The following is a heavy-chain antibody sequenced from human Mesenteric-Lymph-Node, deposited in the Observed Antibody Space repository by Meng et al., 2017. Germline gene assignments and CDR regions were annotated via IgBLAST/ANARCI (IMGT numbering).Heavy chain of an antibody. CDR3: ASRDIYSFDF. V-gene: IGHV3-66*01. D-gene: IGHD2-21*01. CDR1: RLTVSRKY. CDR2: MYSGGTT. J-gene: IGHJ4*02. Sequence: EVQLVESGGGLAQPGGSLRLACAASRLTVSRKYMSWVRQAPGKGLEWVSLMYSGGTTSYADSVKGRFTILRDNSKNTLYLQMNNLRAEDTAIYYCASRDIYSFDFWGQGTLVTVSS.